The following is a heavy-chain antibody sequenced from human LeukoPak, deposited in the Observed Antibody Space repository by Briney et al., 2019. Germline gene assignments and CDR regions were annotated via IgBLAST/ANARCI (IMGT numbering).Heavy chain of an antibody. CDR3: ARERVLGSGSYQKWGYYYYGMDV. D-gene: IGHD3-10*01. J-gene: IGHJ6*02. CDR1: GGSFSGYY. V-gene: IGHV4-34*01. Sequence: SETLSLTCAVYGGSFSGYYWSWIRQPPGKGLEWIGEINHSGSTNYNPSLKSRVTISVDTSKNQFSLKLSSVTAADTAVYYCARERVLGSGSYQKWGYYYYGMDVWGQGTTVTVSS. CDR2: INHSGST.